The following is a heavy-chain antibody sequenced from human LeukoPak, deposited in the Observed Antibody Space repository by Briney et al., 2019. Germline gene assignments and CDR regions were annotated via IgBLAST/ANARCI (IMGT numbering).Heavy chain of an antibody. D-gene: IGHD2-15*01. CDR3: ARDGGYCSGGSCYWVY. CDR2: IKQDGSEK. V-gene: IGHV3-7*05. Sequence: PGGSLRLSCAAFEFTFSSYWMSWVRQAPGKGLEWVANIKQDGSEKYYVDSVKGRFTISRDNTKNSLYLQMNSLRAEDTAAYYCARDGGYCSGGSCYWVYWGQGTLVTVSS. CDR1: EFTFSSYW. J-gene: IGHJ4*02.